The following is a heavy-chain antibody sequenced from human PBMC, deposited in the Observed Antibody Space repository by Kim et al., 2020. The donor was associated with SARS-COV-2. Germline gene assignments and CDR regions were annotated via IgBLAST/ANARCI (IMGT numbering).Heavy chain of an antibody. CDR2: ISDSGDTA. J-gene: IGHJ6*03. Sequence: GGSLRLSCAASGFTFNTYAMNWVRQAPGKGLEWVSIISDSGDTAYYAESVKGRFTISRDNSKNTLYLQINSLRVDDTAVYYCAKGARGVGVDYHCYIDV. CDR3: AKGARGVGVDYHCYIDV. V-gene: IGHV3-23*01. CDR1: GFTFNTYA. D-gene: IGHD1-26*01.